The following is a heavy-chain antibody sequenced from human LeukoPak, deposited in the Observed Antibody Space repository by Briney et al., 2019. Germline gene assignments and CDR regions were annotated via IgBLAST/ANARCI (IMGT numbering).Heavy chain of an antibody. CDR3: AKGYTYGPFDY. Sequence: SQTLSLTCTVSGVSISSGGYXWSWIRQXXXXXXXWIGHISNSASTYYNPXLKSXLTMSADTSKNQFSLKLTSVTAADTAVYHCAKGYTYGPFDYWGQGAVVTVSS. V-gene: IGHV4-31*01. CDR2: ISNSAST. J-gene: IGHJ4*02. D-gene: IGHD5-18*01. CDR1: GVSISSGGYX.